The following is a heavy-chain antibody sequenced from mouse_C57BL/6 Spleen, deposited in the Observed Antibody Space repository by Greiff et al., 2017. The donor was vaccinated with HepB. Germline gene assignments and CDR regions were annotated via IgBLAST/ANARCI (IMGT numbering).Heavy chain of an antibody. D-gene: IGHD1-1*01. CDR2: ISSGGDYI. J-gene: IGHJ4*01. Sequence: EVQVVESGAGLVKPGGSLKLSCAASGFTFSSYAMSWVRQTPEKRLEWVAYISSGGDYIYYADTVTGRFTISRDNARNTLYLQMSSLKSEDTAMYYCTREWVYYGSPYAMDYWGQGTSVTVSS. CDR1: GFTFSSYA. V-gene: IGHV5-9-1*02. CDR3: TREWVYYGSPYAMDY.